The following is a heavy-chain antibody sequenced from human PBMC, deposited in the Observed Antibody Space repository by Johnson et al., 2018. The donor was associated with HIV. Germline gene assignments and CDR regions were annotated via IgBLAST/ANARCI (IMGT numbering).Heavy chain of an antibody. Sequence: QVQLVESGGGVVQPGRSLRLSCAASGFTFSSYGMHWVRQAPGKGLEWVAVIWYDGSNKYYADSVKGRFTISRDNSKNTLYLQMNSLRAEDTAVYYCAKDDRLRVPRGSAFDIWGQGTMVTVSS. CDR1: GFTFSSYG. J-gene: IGHJ3*02. CDR2: IWYDGSNK. D-gene: IGHD2-15*01. V-gene: IGHV3-33*06. CDR3: AKDDRLRVPRGSAFDI.